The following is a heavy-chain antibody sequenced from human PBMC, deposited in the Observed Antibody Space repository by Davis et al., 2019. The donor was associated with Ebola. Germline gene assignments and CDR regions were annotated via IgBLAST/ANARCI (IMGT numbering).Heavy chain of an antibody. J-gene: IGHJ4*02. CDR1: GYIFNRYP. CDR3: VRKDYYGAGIYYFDY. Sequence: ASVKVSCKASGYIFNRYPVHWVRQAPGQGLEWMGFINAANGDTVYSQKFRGRVTITRDTSASTVYMEMSSLRSEDTAVYYCVRKDYYGAGIYYFDYWGQGTLVTVSS. V-gene: IGHV1-3*01. D-gene: IGHD3-10*01. CDR2: INAANGDT.